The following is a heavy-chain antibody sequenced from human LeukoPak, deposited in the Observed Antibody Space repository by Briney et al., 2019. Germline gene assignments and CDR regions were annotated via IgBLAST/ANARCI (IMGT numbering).Heavy chain of an antibody. D-gene: IGHD3-3*01. Sequence: SETLSLTCTVSGGSISSGDYYWSWIRQPPGKGLEWIGYIYYSESTNYNPSLKSRVTISVDTSKNQFSLKLSSVTAADTAVYYCARLPSDLGYFDYWGQGTLVTVSS. V-gene: IGHV4-61*08. CDR2: IYYSEST. CDR1: GGSISSGDYY. J-gene: IGHJ4*02. CDR3: ARLPSDLGYFDY.